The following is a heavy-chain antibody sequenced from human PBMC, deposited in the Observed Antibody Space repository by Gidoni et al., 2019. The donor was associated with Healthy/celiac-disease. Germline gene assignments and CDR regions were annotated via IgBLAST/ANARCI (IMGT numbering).Heavy chain of an antibody. Sequence: EVQLVESGGGLVQPGRSLRLSCAASGFPFDDYAMHWVRQAPGKGGGWVSGISWNSGSIGYADSVKGRFTISRDNAKNSLYLQMNSLRAEDTALYYCAKDMGVLPASGGAFDIWGQGTMVTVSS. D-gene: IGHD2-2*01. V-gene: IGHV3-9*01. J-gene: IGHJ3*02. CDR2: ISWNSGSI. CDR1: GFPFDDYA. CDR3: AKDMGVLPASGGAFDI.